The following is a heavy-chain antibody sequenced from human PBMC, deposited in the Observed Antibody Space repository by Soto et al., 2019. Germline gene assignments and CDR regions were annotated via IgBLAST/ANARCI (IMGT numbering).Heavy chain of an antibody. D-gene: IGHD4-4*01. CDR2: IYYSGPS. J-gene: IGHJ5*02. CDR3: ARGYSHYDH. CDR1: GGSGSRGRNF. Sequence: SETLSLTCTVSGGSGSRGRNFLSWIRQPPGKGLEWIGYIYYSGPSRYNPSLESRVTISIDSSKNQVSLTLTSVTAADTAVYYCARGYSHYDHWGRGTMGT. V-gene: IGHV4-61*01.